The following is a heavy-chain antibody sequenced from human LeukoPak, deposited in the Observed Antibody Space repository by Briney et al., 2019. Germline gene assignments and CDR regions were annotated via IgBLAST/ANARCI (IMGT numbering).Heavy chain of an antibody. Sequence: GGSLRLSCAASGFTFSSYAMHWVRQAPGKGLEYVSAISSNGGSTYYANSVKGRFTISRDNSKNTLYLQMGSLRAEDMAVYYCARVVAAAGTGWFDPWGQGTLVTVSS. CDR2: ISSNGGST. V-gene: IGHV3-64*01. D-gene: IGHD6-13*01. CDR1: GFTFSSYA. J-gene: IGHJ5*02. CDR3: ARVVAAAGTGWFDP.